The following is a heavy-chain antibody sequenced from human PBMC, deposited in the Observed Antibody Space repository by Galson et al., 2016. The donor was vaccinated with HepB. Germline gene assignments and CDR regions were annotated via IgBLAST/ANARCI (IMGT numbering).Heavy chain of an antibody. CDR3: AHRRGYYDFLTGYYKGWVFDY. CDR2: IYWDDDK. CDR1: GFSLSTSGVS. Sequence: PALVKPTQTLTLTCTPSGFSLSTSGVSVGWIRQPPGKALEWLALIYWDDDKRYSPSLKSRLTITKDTSKNQVVLTMTNMDPVDTATYYCAHRRGYYDFLTGYYKGWVFDYGGQGTLVTVSS. D-gene: IGHD3-9*01. V-gene: IGHV2-5*02. J-gene: IGHJ4*02.